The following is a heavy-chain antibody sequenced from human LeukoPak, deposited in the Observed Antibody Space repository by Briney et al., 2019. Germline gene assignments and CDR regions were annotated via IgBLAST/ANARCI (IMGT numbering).Heavy chain of an antibody. J-gene: IGHJ4*02. CDR3: AKQGYCSSTSCYSDFDY. D-gene: IGHD2-2*01. CDR1: GFTFSSYG. Sequence: GGSLRLSCAASGFTFSSYGMHWVRQAPGKGLEWVAFIRYDGSNKYYADSVKGRFTISRDNSKNTLYLQMNSLRAEDTAVYYCAKQGYCSSTSCYSDFDYWGQGTLVTVSS. V-gene: IGHV3-30*02. CDR2: IRYDGSNK.